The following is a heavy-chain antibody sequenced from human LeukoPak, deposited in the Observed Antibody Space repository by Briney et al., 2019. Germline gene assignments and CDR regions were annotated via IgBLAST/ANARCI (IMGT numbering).Heavy chain of an antibody. D-gene: IGHD4-23*01. Sequence: LSLTCAVYGGSFSDYYMSWIRQAPGKGLEWVSYVSSSGSTIYYADSVKGRFTTSRDNAKNSLYLQMNSLRAEDTAVYYCARDRRAKTTVVTVDWFDPWGQGTLVTVSS. CDR2: VSSSGSTI. J-gene: IGHJ5*02. CDR1: GGSFSDYY. CDR3: ARDRRAKTTVVTVDWFDP. V-gene: IGHV3-11*01.